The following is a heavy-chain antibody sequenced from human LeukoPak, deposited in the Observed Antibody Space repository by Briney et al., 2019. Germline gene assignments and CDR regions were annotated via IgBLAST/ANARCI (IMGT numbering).Heavy chain of an antibody. Sequence: SETLSLTGTASGGSINRYYWSWIRQPPGKGLEWMGYVYYSGKTKYNPSLKSRVTISADTSKNHISLRLKSVTAADTSVYCCAIHMDDYGDANFDSCGQGTLVTVSS. V-gene: IGHV4-59*08. J-gene: IGHJ4*02. CDR1: GGSINRYY. D-gene: IGHD4-17*01. CDR3: AIHMDDYGDANFDS. CDR2: VYYSGKT.